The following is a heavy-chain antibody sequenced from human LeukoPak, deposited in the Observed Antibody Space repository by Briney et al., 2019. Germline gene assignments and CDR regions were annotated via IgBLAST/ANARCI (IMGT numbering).Heavy chain of an antibody. Sequence: LETLSLTCTVSGEALSAYRRNWIRQPAGRRLGWVVSISYTWNNNGTTKYHPSLKYPGNMSIDDSKNQFSLKLTSVTATDTAVYFCARDPGGKTFDFWGPGTLVAVSS. J-gene: IGHJ4*02. CDR1: GEALSAYR. CDR3: ARDPGGKTFDF. V-gene: IGHV4-59*01. D-gene: IGHD2-8*02. CDR2: ISYTWNNNGTT.